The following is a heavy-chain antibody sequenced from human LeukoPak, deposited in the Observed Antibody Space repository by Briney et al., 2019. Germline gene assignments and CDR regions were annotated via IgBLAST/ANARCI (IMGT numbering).Heavy chain of an antibody. D-gene: IGHD2-2*02. Sequence: PGGSLRLSCAASGFTFSSYSMNWVRQAPGKGLEWDSSISSSSSYIYYADSVKGRFTISRDNAKNSLYLQMNSLRAEDTAVYYCARSGLGYCSSTSCYTDYYYGMDVWGQGTTVTVSS. CDR2: ISSSSSYI. J-gene: IGHJ6*02. V-gene: IGHV3-21*01. CDR1: GFTFSSYS. CDR3: ARSGLGYCSSTSCYTDYYYGMDV.